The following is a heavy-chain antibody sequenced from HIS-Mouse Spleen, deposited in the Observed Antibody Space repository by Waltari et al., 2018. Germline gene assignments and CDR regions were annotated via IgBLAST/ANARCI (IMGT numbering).Heavy chain of an antibody. D-gene: IGHD6-13*01. Sequence: QVQLQPWGAGLLKPSETLSLTCAVYGGSFSGYYWSWIRQPPRKGLGWIGSIYYCGRTSYNPSLKSRVTISVDTSKNQFSLKLSSVTDADTAVYYCAREIPYSSSWYDWYFDLWGRGTLVTVSS. CDR1: GGSFSGYY. J-gene: IGHJ2*01. CDR2: IYYCGRT. CDR3: AREIPYSSSWYDWYFDL. V-gene: IGHV4-34*01.